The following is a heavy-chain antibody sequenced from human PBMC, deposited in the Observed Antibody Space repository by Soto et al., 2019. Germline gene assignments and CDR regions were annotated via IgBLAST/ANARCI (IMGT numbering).Heavy chain of an antibody. J-gene: IGHJ5*02. CDR2: MLNSWNA. D-gene: IGHD2-21*01. Sequence: SESMSVTWISCGGCVSSGYYSWTWIRNHPGKRLERPGHMLNSWNAPYTPSPRRRLSISADTPKKQFSLRLTSVTAADAAVYLCARDGSPNLTASMTWLDPWGQATLVTVSS. CDR1: GGCVSSGYYS. V-gene: IGHV4-31*02. CDR3: ARDGSPNLTASMTWLDP.